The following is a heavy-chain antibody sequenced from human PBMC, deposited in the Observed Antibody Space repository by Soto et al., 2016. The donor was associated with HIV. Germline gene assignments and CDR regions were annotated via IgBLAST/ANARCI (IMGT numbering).Heavy chain of an antibody. Sequence: QVQLVQSGAEVKKPGSSVKVSCKASGGTFSSYAISWVRQAPGQGLEWMGGIIPIFGTANYAQKFQGRVTITADESTSTAYMELSSLRSEDTAVYYCARLRVAGTRYYYYGMDVWGQGTTVTVSS. CDR2: IIPIFGTA. D-gene: IGHD6-19*01. V-gene: IGHV1-69*13. J-gene: IGHJ6*02. CDR1: GGTFSSYA. CDR3: ARLRVAGTRYYYYGMDV.